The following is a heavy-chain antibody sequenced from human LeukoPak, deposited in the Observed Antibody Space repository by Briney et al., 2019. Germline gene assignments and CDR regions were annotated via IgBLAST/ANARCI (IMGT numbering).Heavy chain of an antibody. D-gene: IGHD6-19*01. CDR2: IYSGGNT. J-gene: IGHJ4*02. CDR1: GFNVSSKY. CDR3: ASGIEVGPIYFDY. Sequence: HSGGSLRLSCAASGFNVSSKYMSWVRQAPGKGLEWVSVIYSGGNTYYADSVKGRFTIPRDNSKNTVNLQMNSLRAEDTAVYYCASGIEVGPIYFDYWGQGTLVTVSS. V-gene: IGHV3-66*01.